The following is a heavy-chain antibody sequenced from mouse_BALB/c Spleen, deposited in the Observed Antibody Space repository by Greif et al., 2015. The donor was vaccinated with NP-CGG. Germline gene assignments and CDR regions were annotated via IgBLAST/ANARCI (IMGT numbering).Heavy chain of an antibody. Sequence: EVQRVESGAELVKPGASVKLSCTAYGFNIKDTYMHWVKQRPEQGLEWIGRIDPANGNTKYDPKFQGKATITADTSSNTAYLQLSSLTSEDTAVYYCARSDYYGSSYDYWGQGTTLTVSS. CDR3: ARSDYYGSSYDY. CDR1: GFNIKDTY. CDR2: IDPANGNT. D-gene: IGHD1-1*01. J-gene: IGHJ2*01. V-gene: IGHV14-3*02.